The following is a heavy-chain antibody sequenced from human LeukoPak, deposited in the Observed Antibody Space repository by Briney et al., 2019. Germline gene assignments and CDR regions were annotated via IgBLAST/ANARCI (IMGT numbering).Heavy chain of an antibody. V-gene: IGHV4-39*07. Sequence: PSETLSLTCTVSGGSISSSSYYWGWIRQPPGKGLEWIGSIYSYGSTYYNPSLKSRVTISVDTSKNQFSLKLSSVTAADTAVYYCARVPTVTFFDYWGQGTLVTVSS. D-gene: IGHD4-17*01. J-gene: IGHJ4*02. CDR1: GGSISSSSYY. CDR3: ARVPTVTFFDY. CDR2: IYSYGST.